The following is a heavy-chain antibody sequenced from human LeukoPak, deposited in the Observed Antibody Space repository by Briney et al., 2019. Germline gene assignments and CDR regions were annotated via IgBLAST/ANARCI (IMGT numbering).Heavy chain of an antibody. CDR3: TTAPRGYCSGGSCSYAFDI. CDR1: TFTFSNAW. V-gene: IGHV3-15*01. D-gene: IGHD2-15*01. J-gene: IGHJ3*02. CDR2: IKSKSDGCTT. Sequence: MTGGSLRLSCAASTFTFSNAWMSWVRQAPGNGLEWVGRIKSKSDGCTTDYAAPVKGRFTISRDDSKNTLYLQMNSLKTEDTAVYYCTTAPRGYCSGGSCSYAFDIWGRGTMVTVSS.